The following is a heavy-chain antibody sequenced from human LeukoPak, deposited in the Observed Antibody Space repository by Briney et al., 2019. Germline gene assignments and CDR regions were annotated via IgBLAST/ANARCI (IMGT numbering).Heavy chain of an antibody. J-gene: IGHJ4*02. CDR2: IIPIFGTA. D-gene: IGHD5-12*01. V-gene: IGHV1-69*13. CDR1: GGTFSSYA. CDR3: ARDRGYDGVFDY. Sequence: SVKVSCKASGGTFSSYAISWVRQAPGQGLGWMGGIIPIFGTANYAQKFQGRVTITADESTSTAYMELSSLRSEDTAVYYCARDRGYDGVFDYWGQGTLVTVSS.